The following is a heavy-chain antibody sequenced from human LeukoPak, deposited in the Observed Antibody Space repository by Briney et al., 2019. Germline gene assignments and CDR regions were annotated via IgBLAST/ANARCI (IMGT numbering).Heavy chain of an antibody. CDR3: ARGTGIAAALQ. Sequence: EASVKVSCKASGYTFTSYGMHWVRQAPGQRLEWMGWINAGNGNTKYSQKFQGRVTITRDTSASTAYMELSSLRSEDTAVYYCARGTGIAAALQWGQGTLVTVSS. CDR1: GYTFTSYG. J-gene: IGHJ4*02. V-gene: IGHV1-3*01. CDR2: INAGNGNT. D-gene: IGHD6-13*01.